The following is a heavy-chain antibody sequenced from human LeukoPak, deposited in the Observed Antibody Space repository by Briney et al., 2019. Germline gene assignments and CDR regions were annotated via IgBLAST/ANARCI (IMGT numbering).Heavy chain of an antibody. J-gene: IGHJ4*02. CDR2: ICSGGST. D-gene: IGHD5-18*01. V-gene: IGHV3-53*04. CDR1: GFTVSRNY. CDR3: ARVRYSYGYHFDY. Sequence: GGSLRLSCAASGFTVSRNYMSWVRQAPGKGLEWVSVICSGGSTYYADSVKGRFTISRHNSKNTLYLQMNSLRAADTAVYYCARVRYSYGYHFDYWGQGTLVTVSS.